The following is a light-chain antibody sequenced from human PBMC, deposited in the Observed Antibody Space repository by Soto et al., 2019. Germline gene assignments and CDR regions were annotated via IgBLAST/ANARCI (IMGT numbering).Light chain of an antibody. V-gene: IGKV3-15*01. CDR1: QNIHDK. J-gene: IGKJ4*01. Sequence: EIVMTQSPSTLSVSPGERVSLSCRASQNIHDKLAWYQQKPGQTPRLLIYDASTRATGISGSFSGSGSGTEFTLTISSLQSEDFAVYYCQQYNRWPLTFGGGTKV. CDR3: QQYNRWPLT. CDR2: DAS.